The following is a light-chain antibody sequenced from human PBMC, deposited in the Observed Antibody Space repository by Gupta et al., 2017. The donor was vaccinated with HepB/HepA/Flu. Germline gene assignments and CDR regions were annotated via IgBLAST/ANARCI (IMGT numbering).Light chain of an antibody. Sequence: DIQMTQSPSSLSASVGDRVTITCRASQSISSYIKLVSAETKESPKLLIYAASSLQSGVPSRFSGSGSGTDFTLTISSLQPEDFATYYCQQSYSTPLTFGGGTKVEIK. V-gene: IGKV1-39*01. CDR3: QQSYSTPLT. J-gene: IGKJ4*01. CDR2: AAS. CDR1: QSISSY.